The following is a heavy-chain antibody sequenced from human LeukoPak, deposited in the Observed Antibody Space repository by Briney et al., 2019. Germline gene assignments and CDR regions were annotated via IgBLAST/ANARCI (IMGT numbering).Heavy chain of an antibody. CDR2: INSDGSST. D-gene: IGHD2-15*01. J-gene: IGHJ1*01. CDR3: ARESCSGGSCLYFQH. Sequence: QTGGSLRLSCAASGFTVNSNYMSWVRQAPGKGLVWVSRINSDGSSTSYADSVKGRFTISRDNAKNTLYLQMNSLRAEDTAVYYCARESCSGGSCLYFQHWGQGTLVTVSS. V-gene: IGHV3-74*01. CDR1: GFTVNSNY.